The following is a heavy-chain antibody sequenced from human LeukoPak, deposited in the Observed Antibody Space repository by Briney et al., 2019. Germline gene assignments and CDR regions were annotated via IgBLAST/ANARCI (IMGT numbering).Heavy chain of an antibody. Sequence: PSETLSLTCTISGGSISSYYWSWIRQPPGKGLEWIGNIYYSGSTNYNPSLKSRVTISVDTSKNQFSLKLSSVTAADTAVYYCARLRGYYYDYWGQGTQVTVSS. CDR1: GGSISSYY. D-gene: IGHD5-12*01. CDR2: IYYSGST. V-gene: IGHV4-59*08. CDR3: ARLRGYYYDY. J-gene: IGHJ4*02.